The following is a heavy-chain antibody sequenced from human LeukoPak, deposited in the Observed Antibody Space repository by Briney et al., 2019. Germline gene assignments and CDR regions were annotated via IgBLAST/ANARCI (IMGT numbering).Heavy chain of an antibody. Sequence: ASVKVSCKTSGGTFSSYTITWVRQAPGQGLEWMGGIIPIFGTTNYAQKFQGRVTITADESTSTAYMELSRLRSEDTAVYYCARGWQSGGDLGDAFDIWGQGTMVTVSS. V-gene: IGHV1-69*01. CDR3: ARGWQSGGDLGDAFDI. D-gene: IGHD2-21*01. J-gene: IGHJ3*02. CDR1: GGTFSSYT. CDR2: IIPIFGTT.